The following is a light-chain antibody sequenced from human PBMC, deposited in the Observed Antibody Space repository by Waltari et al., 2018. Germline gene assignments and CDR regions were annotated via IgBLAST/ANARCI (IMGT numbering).Light chain of an antibody. CDR1: QSVTSK. V-gene: IGKV3-15*01. CDR3: QQYNNWPRT. Sequence: IVITKSTATLSVSPGARATLSCRSIQSVTSKLAWYQQKPGQAPRLLFYGASTRATGIPARFSGSGSGTEFTLTISSLQSEDFAVYYCQQYNNWPRTFGGGTKVEIK. CDR2: GAS. J-gene: IGKJ4*01.